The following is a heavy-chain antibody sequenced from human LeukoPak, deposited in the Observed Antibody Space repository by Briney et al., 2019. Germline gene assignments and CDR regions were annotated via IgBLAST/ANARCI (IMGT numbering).Heavy chain of an antibody. V-gene: IGHV3-21*01. CDR2: ISSSSSYI. J-gene: IGHJ2*01. CDR3: ARDRRELGYWYFDL. D-gene: IGHD1-26*01. Sequence: GSLRLSCEASGFTFSSYSMNWVRQAPGKGLEWVSSISSSSSYIYYADSVKGRFTISRDNAKNSLYLQMNSLRAEDTAVYYCARDRRELGYWYFDLWGRGTLVTVSS. CDR1: GFTFSSYS.